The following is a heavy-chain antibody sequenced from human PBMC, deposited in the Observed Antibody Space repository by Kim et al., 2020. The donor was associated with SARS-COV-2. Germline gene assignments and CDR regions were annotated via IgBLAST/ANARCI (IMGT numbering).Heavy chain of an antibody. D-gene: IGHD4-17*01. V-gene: IGHV3-30-3*01. CDR1: GFTFSSYA. CDR3: ARQIRWHFDY. CDR2: ISYDGSNK. J-gene: IGHJ4*02. Sequence: GGSLRLSCAASGFTFSSYAMHWVRQAPGKGLEWVAVISYDGSNKYYADSVKGRFTISRDNSKNTLYLQMNSLRAEDTAVYYCARQIRWHFDYWGQGTLVTVSS.